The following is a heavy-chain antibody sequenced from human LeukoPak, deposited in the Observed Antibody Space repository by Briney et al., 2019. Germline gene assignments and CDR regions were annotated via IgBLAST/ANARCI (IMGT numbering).Heavy chain of an antibody. CDR2: ISTSTTTI. Sequence: QPGGSLRLSCEASGFTFSSYSMNWVRQAPGKGLEWISYISTSTTTIYYANSVKGRFTISRDNAKKSLYLQMNSLRVEDTGVYYCASWGEGALNNGARETLVTVPS. V-gene: IGHV3-48*01. J-gene: IGHJ4*02. D-gene: IGHD1-26*01. CDR1: GFTFSSYS. CDR3: ASWGEGALNN.